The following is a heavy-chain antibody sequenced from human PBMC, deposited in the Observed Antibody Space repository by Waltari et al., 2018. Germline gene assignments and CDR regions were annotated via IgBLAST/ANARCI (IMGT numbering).Heavy chain of an antibody. CDR3: ARAREQNYDFWSGYSFYFDH. CDR1: GFSFSDYY. J-gene: IGHJ4*02. V-gene: IGHV3-11*01. CDR2: ISSRDNIR. Sequence: RLSCAASGFSFSDYYRTWVRQAPGKGLEWIAYISSRDNIRYQADSVMGRFTISRDNAKNSLYLQMKSLRAEDTAVYYCARAREQNYDFWSGYSFYFDHWGQGALVTVSS. D-gene: IGHD3-3*01.